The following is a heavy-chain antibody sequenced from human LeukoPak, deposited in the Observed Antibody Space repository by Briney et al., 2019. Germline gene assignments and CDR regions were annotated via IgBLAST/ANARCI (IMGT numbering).Heavy chain of an antibody. J-gene: IGHJ3*02. V-gene: IGHV1-46*01. CDR1: GYTFTSYY. CDR2: INPSGGST. CDR3: ARDLPRTVTTSKDAFDI. Sequence: ASVKVSCKASGYTFTSYYMHWVRQAPGQGLEWMGIINPSGGSTSYAQKFQGRVTMTRDTSTSTVYMELSSLGSEDTAVYYCARDLPRTVTTSKDAFDIWGQGTMVTVSS. D-gene: IGHD4-17*01.